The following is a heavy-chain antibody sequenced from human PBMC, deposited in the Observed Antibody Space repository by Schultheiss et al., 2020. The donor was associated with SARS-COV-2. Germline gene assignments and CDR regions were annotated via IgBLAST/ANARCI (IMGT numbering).Heavy chain of an antibody. J-gene: IGHJ4*02. CDR1: GFTFSSYV. CDR3: AKDPPPYYYDSSGSGFGVDY. CDR2: IKSKTDGGTT. D-gene: IGHD3-22*01. Sequence: GGSLRLSCAASGFTFSSYVMHWVRQAPGKGLEWVGRIKSKTDGGTTDYAAPVKGRFTISRDDSKNTLYLQMNSLRAEDTAVYYCAKDPPPYYYDSSGSGFGVDYWGQGTLVTVSS. V-gene: IGHV3-15*01.